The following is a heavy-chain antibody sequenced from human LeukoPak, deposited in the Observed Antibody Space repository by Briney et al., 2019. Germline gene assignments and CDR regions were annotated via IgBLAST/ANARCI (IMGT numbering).Heavy chain of an antibody. Sequence: SETLPLTCTVSGVSISSYYWSWIRQPPGKGLEWIGYIYYSGSTNYNPSLKSRVTISVDTSKNQFSLKLSSVTAADTAVYYCARAVFKGVWYDPWGQGTLVTVSS. CDR3: ARAVFKGVWYDP. CDR2: IYYSGST. D-gene: IGHD2-21*01. CDR1: GVSISSYY. V-gene: IGHV4-59*01. J-gene: IGHJ5*02.